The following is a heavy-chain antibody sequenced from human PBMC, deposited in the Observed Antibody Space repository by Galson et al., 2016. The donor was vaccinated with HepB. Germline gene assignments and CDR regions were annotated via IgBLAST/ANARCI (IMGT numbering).Heavy chain of an antibody. V-gene: IGHV3-15*01. D-gene: IGHD3-16*01. J-gene: IGHJ4*02. Sequence: SLRLSCAASGFTFSNAWMSWVRQAPGKGLEWVGRIKSKTGGGTTDYAAPVKGRFTILRDDSKNTLYLQMNSLKIEDTAVYYCTTEEGVREEATLFDFWGQGTLVTVSP. CDR2: IKSKTGGGTT. CDR3: TTEEGVREEATLFDF. CDR1: GFTFSNAW.